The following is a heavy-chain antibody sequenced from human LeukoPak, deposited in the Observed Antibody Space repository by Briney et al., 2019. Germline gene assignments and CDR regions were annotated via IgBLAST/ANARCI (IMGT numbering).Heavy chain of an antibody. V-gene: IGHV3-33*06. D-gene: IGHD3-22*01. CDR3: AKDFLRGSDSSGYSYFDY. Sequence: GGSLRLSCAASGFTFSSYGMHWVRQAPGKGLEWVAVIWYDGSNKYYADSVKGRFTISRDNSNNTLYLQMNSLRAEDTAVYYCAKDFLRGSDSSGYSYFDYWGQGTLVTVSS. CDR2: IWYDGSNK. CDR1: GFTFSSYG. J-gene: IGHJ4*02.